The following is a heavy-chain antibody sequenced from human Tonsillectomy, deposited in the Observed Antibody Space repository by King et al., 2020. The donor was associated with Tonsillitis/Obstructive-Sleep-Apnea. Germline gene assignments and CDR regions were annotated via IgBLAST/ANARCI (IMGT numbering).Heavy chain of an antibody. CDR3: VRHLTSGDYYYYMDV. Sequence: QVQLQESGPGLVKPSETLSLTCTVSGGSISSSSYYWGWIRQPPGKGLEWVGTIYYSGTTYYNPSLKSRVTVSVDTSRNQFSLKLRSVTAADTAVYYCVRHLTSGDYYYYMDVWGKGTTVTVSS. J-gene: IGHJ6*03. V-gene: IGHV4-39*01. D-gene: IGHD1-26*01. CDR2: IYYSGTT. CDR1: GGSISSSSYY.